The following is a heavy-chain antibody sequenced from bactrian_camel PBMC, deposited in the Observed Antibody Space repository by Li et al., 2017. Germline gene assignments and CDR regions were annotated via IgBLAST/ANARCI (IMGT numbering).Heavy chain of an antibody. V-gene: IGHV3-2*01. CDR1: GFTFSSYY. CDR3: VTSYGTRWYVFSY. Sequence: HVQLVESGGGLVQPGGSLRLSCAASGFTFSSYYMSWVRQAPGKGLEWVSSIYSYGSNTYYADSVKGRFTISRDNAKNTVYLQMNSLKPEDTAVYYCVTSYGTRWYVFSYWGQGTQVTVS. D-gene: IGHD6*01. J-gene: IGHJ6*01. CDR2: IYSYGSNT.